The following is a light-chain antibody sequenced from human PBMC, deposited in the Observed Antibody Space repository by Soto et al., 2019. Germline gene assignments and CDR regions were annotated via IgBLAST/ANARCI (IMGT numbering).Light chain of an antibody. V-gene: IGLV1-40*01. CDR1: SSNIGATYD. Sequence: QSVLTQPPSVSGAPGQRVTISCTGSSSNIGATYDVQWYQQLPGTAPKLLIYGNSNRPSGVPDRFSGSKSGTSASLAITGLQADAEADYYCQSYDSSLSAHDVFGTGTKLTVL. J-gene: IGLJ1*01. CDR2: GNS. CDR3: QSYDSSLSAHDV.